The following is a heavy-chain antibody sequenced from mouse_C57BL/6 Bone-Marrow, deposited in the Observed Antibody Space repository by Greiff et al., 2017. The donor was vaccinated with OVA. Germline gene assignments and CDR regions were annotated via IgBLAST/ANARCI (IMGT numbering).Heavy chain of an antibody. V-gene: IGHV1-72*01. CDR1: GYTFTSYW. CDR2: IDPNSGGT. D-gene: IGHD2-12*01. Sequence: QVQLKQPGAELVKPGASVKLSCKASGYTFTSYWMHWVKQRPGRGLEWIGRIDPNSGGTKYNEKFKSKATLTVDKPSSTAYMQLSSLTSEDSVVYYCARGGDCYANFDYWGQGTTLTVSS. CDR3: ARGGDCYANFDY. J-gene: IGHJ2*01.